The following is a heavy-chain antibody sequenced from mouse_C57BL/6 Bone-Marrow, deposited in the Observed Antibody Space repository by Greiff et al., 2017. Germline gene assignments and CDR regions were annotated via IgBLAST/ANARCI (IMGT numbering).Heavy chain of an antibody. CDR3: TRDQGGSMITTFAY. CDR2: ISSGGDYI. J-gene: IGHJ3*01. Sequence: VMLVESGEGLVKPGGSLKLSCAASGFTFSSYAMSWVRQTPEKRLEWVAYISSGGDYIYYADTVKGRFTISRDNARNTLYLQMSSLKSEDTAMYYCTRDQGGSMITTFAYWGQGTLVTVSA. D-gene: IGHD2-4*01. V-gene: IGHV5-9-1*02. CDR1: GFTFSSYA.